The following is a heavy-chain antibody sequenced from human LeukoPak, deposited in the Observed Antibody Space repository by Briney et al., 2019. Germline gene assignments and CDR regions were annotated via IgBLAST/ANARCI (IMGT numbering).Heavy chain of an antibody. J-gene: IGHJ4*02. D-gene: IGHD3-3*01. Sequence: SETLSLTCSVSGYSITSGYYWGWIRQPPGKGLEWIGRINYRGSTYYNPSLKSRVTISVDTSKNQFSLKLSSVTAADTAVYYCARLASIFGVVIFDYWGQGTLVTVSS. CDR3: ARLASIFGVVIFDY. CDR1: GYSITSGYY. V-gene: IGHV4-38-2*02. CDR2: INYRGST.